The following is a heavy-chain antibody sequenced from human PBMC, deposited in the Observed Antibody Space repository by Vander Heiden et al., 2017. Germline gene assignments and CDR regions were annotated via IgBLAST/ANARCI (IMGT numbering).Heavy chain of an antibody. CDR2: ISGSGGST. CDR3: AKVNGVFPAKQQWVY. D-gene: IGHD2-8*01. Sequence: EVQLLESGGGLVQPGGSLRLSCAASGFTFSSYAMGWVRQAPGKGLEWVSAISGSGGSTYYADSVKGRFTISRDNSKNTLYLQMNSLRAEDTAVYYCAKVNGVFPAKQQWVYWGQGTLVTVSS. V-gene: IGHV3-23*01. CDR1: GFTFSSYA. J-gene: IGHJ4*02.